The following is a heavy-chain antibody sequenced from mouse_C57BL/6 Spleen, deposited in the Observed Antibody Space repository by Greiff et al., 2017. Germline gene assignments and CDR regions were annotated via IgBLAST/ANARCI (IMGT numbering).Heavy chain of an antibody. CDR3: AREITTVVDPFAY. J-gene: IGHJ3*01. CDR2: IYPGDGDT. D-gene: IGHD1-1*01. Sequence: VQLPQSGPELVKPGASVKISCKASGYAFSSSWMNWVKQRPGKGLEWIGRIYPGDGDTNYNGKFKGKATLTADKSSSTAYMQLSSLTSEDSAVYFCAREITTVVDPFAYWGQGTLVTVSA. CDR1: GYAFSSSW. V-gene: IGHV1-82*01.